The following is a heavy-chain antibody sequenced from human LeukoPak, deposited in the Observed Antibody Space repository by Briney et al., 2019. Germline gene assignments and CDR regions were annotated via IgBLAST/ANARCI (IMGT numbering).Heavy chain of an antibody. CDR1: GGSISSYY. CDR3: ARDFGYCSSTSCYGGLVDV. V-gene: IGHV4-59*12. CDR2: IYYSGST. D-gene: IGHD2-2*03. J-gene: IGHJ6*04. Sequence: SETLSLTCTVSGGSISSYYWSWIRQPPGKGLERIGCIYYSGSTNYNPSFKSRVTMSVDTSKNQFSLKLSSVTAADTAVYYCARDFGYCSSTSCYGGLVDVWGKGTTVTISS.